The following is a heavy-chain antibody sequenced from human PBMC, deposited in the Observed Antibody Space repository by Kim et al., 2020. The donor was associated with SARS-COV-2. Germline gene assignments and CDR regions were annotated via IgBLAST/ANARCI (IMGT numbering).Heavy chain of an antibody. CDR2: IYYSGST. CDR1: GGSISSSSYY. V-gene: IGHV4-39*07. J-gene: IGHJ3*02. D-gene: IGHD6-19*01. CDR3: ARGFSGYSSNDAFDI. Sequence: SETLSLTCTVSGGSISSSSYYWGWIRQPPGKGLEWIGSIYYSGSTYYNPSLKSRVTISVDTSKNQFSLKLSSVTAADTAVYYCARGFSGYSSNDAFDIWGQGTMVTVSS.